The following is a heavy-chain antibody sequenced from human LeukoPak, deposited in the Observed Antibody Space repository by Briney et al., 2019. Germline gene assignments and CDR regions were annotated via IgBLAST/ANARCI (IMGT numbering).Heavy chain of an antibody. V-gene: IGHV4-4*08. CDR1: GDSISGSY. CDR3: VRRVLGPRVGDYVAYYFDL. J-gene: IGHJ4*02. CDR2: IYNSGTT. Sequence: SETLSLTCKVSGDSISGSYWTWIRQPPGRGLEWLGYIYNSGTTKYNPSLKSRATVSLDTSKGQLSLSLTSVSAADTAVYYCVRRVLGPRVGDYVAYYFDLWGQGTLVTVSS. D-gene: IGHD3-10*02.